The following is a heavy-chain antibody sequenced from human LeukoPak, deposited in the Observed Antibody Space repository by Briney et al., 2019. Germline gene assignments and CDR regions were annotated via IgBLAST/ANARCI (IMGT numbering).Heavy chain of an antibody. V-gene: IGHV4-59*01. CDR3: ARVRFGYGGFDP. Sequence: SETLSLTCTVSGGSISSYYWSWIRQPPGMGLDWIGYIYYSGSTNYNPSLKSRVTISVDTSKNQFSLKLTSVTAADTAVYYRARVRFGYGGFDPWGQGTLVTVSS. J-gene: IGHJ5*02. CDR1: GGSISSYY. CDR2: IYYSGST. D-gene: IGHD3-16*01.